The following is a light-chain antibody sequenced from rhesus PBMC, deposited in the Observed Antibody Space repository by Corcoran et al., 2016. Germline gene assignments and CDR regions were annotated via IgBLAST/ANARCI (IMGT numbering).Light chain of an antibody. CDR2: AAT. Sequence: DIQMTQSPSSLSASVGDTVTITFRASQGISSYLNWFQQKPGKAPKLLIYAATTLKSGVPSRFSGSGSGTDFTLTISSLQPEDFATYYCQQYKSYPLTFGGGTKVEIK. CDR1: QGISSY. J-gene: IGKJ4*01. V-gene: IGKV1-28*02. CDR3: QQYKSYPLT.